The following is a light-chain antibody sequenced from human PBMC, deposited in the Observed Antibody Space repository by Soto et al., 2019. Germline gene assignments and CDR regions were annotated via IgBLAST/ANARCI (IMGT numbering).Light chain of an antibody. V-gene: IGKV1-39*01. J-gene: IGKJ1*01. CDR1: QNINTY. CDR3: QQTYNTPRT. Sequence: DILLTQSPSSLSASVGDRVTITCRASQNINTYIHWYQQKPGRATNLLISGASVLLSGVPSRFVGSGSGTEFTLTVTSLQPDDFATYYCQQTYNTPRTFGQGTNVEAK. CDR2: GAS.